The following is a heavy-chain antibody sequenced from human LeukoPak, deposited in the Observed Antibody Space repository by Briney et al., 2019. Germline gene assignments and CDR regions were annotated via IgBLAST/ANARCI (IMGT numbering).Heavy chain of an antibody. Sequence: GGSLRLSCAASGFTFSNAWMSWVRQAPGKGLEWVGRIKSKTDGGTTDYAARVKGRFTISRDDSKNTLYLQMNSLKTEDTAVYYCTTVGSLTYYYGSGSSTNFDYWGQGTLVTVSS. V-gene: IGHV3-15*01. J-gene: IGHJ4*02. CDR2: IKSKTDGGTT. D-gene: IGHD3-10*01. CDR3: TTVGSLTYYYGSGSSTNFDY. CDR1: GFTFSNAW.